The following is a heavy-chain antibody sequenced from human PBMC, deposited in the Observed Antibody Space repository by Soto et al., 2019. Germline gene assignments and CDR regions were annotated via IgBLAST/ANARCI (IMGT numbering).Heavy chain of an antibody. V-gene: IGHV1-69*06. D-gene: IGHD3-22*01. CDR1: GGTFSSYA. CDR2: IIPIFGTA. CDR3: ARQLNYGIVVATSALNY. Sequence: SVKVSCKASGGTFSSYAISWVRQAPGQGLEWMGGIIPIFGTANYAQKFQGRVTITADKSTSTAYMELSSLRSEDTAVYYCARQLNYGIVVATSALNYWGQGTQVTVSS. J-gene: IGHJ4*02.